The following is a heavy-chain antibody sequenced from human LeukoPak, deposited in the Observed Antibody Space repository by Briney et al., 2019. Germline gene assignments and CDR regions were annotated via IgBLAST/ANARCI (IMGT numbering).Heavy chain of an antibody. CDR3: GRVWNGRTFIDY. CDR1: GFTFSNFE. V-gene: IGHV3-48*03. D-gene: IGHD1-1*01. J-gene: IGHJ4*02. Sequence: GGSLRLSCAASGFTFSNFEMNWVRQAPGKGLEWVSYISSSAYTIYYADSVKGRFTISRDNAKNSLHLQMNGLRAEDTAVYYCGRVWNGRTFIDYWGQGTLVTVSS. CDR2: ISSSAYTI.